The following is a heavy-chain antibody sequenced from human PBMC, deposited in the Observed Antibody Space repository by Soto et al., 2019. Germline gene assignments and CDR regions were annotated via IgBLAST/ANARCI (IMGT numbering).Heavy chain of an antibody. V-gene: IGHV2-5*02. Sequence: SGPTLVNPTQTLTQTFTFSGFSLSSTRLAVGWIRQPPGKALEWLALIYWDDDKRYSPFLKSRLTITKDTSKNQVVLTMTNMDPVDTATYYCAHSVVAGLGYYFEYWGQGTLVNVSS. CDR1: GFSLSSTRLA. CDR3: AHSVVAGLGYYFEY. D-gene: IGHD6-19*01. J-gene: IGHJ4*02. CDR2: IYWDDDK.